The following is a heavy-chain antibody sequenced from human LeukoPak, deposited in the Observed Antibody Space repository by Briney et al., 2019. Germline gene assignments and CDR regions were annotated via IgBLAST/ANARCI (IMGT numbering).Heavy chain of an antibody. D-gene: IGHD3-10*01. J-gene: IGHJ4*02. CDR2: ISSSNTI. CDR3: ARDHYYGSGGFDY. V-gene: IGHV3-48*03. CDR1: GFTFSSYE. Sequence: GGSLRLSCAASGFTFSSYEMNWVRRAPGKGGEWISYISSSNTIYYAASVKGRFTISRDNANNSLYLQMNSLRAEDTAVYYCARDHYYGSGGFDYWGQGTLVTVSS.